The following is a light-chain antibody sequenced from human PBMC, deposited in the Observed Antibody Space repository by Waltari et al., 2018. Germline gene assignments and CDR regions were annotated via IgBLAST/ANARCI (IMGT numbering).Light chain of an antibody. J-gene: IGKJ5*01. CDR1: QDIINY. CDR3: QQYYNFPLT. CDR2: DAS. Sequence: DIQMTQSPSSLSASVGDRVTITCQARQDIINYLNWFQQKPGKAPKLLIYDASSLEDGVPSRFSGTRSGTDFTFTISSLQPEDIGTYYCQQYYNFPLTFGQGTRLEIK. V-gene: IGKV1-33*01.